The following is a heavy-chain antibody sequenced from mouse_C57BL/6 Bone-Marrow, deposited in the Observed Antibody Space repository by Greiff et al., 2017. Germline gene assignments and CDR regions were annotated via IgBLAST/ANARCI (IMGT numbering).Heavy chain of an antibody. CDR1: GFTFSDYG. Sequence: EVMLVESGGGLVKPGGSLKLSCAASGFTFSDYGMHWVRQAPEKGLEWVAYISSGSSTIYYADTVKGRFTISRDNANNTLFLQMTSLRSEDTAMYYCAREGVLRYYFDYWGQGTTLTVSS. CDR2: ISSGSSTI. CDR3: AREGVLRYYFDY. D-gene: IGHD1-1*01. V-gene: IGHV5-17*01. J-gene: IGHJ2*01.